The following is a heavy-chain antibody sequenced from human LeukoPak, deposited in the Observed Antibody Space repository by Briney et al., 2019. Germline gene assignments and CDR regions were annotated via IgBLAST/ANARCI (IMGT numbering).Heavy chain of an antibody. Sequence: PGGSLRLSCAASGFPFSDYYMSWIRQAPGKGLEWISYIGTSGTTIYYTDSVKGRFTISRDNAKNSLYLQMNSLRVEDTAVYYCARDLLTRCAGDCYPYSWGQGTLVTVSS. J-gene: IGHJ4*02. CDR2: IGTSGTTI. V-gene: IGHV3-11*04. CDR1: GFPFSDYY. CDR3: ARDLLTRCAGDCYPYS. D-gene: IGHD2-21*02.